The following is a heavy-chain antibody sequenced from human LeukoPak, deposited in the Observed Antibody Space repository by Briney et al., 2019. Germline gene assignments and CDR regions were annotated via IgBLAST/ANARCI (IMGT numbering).Heavy chain of an antibody. J-gene: IGHJ6*02. D-gene: IGHD2-2*01. CDR2: ISSSGSTI. V-gene: IGHV3-11*01. CDR3: AIHCSSTSCYLAPYYYYGMDV. CDR1: GFTFSDYY. Sequence: GGSLRLSCAASGFTFSDYYMSWIRQAPGKGLEWVSYISSSGSTIYYADSVKGRFTISRDNAKNSLYLQMNSLRAEDTAVYYCAIHCSSTSCYLAPYYYYGMDVWGQGTTVTVSS.